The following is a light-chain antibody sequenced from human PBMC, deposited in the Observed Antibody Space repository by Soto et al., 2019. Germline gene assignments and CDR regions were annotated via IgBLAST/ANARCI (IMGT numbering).Light chain of an antibody. CDR3: QHYNSYSLWT. J-gene: IGKJ1*01. V-gene: IGKV1-5*03. Sequence: DIQMTQSPSTLSASVGDRVTITCRASQTISNWLAWYQQKPGKAPKLLIYKASNLETGVPSRFSGSGSGTDFTLTVSSLQPDDFATYYCQHYNSYSLWTFGQGTKVEIK. CDR1: QTISNW. CDR2: KAS.